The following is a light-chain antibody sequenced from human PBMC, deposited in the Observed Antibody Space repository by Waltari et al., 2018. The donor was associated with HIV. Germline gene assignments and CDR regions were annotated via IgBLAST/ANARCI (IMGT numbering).Light chain of an antibody. CDR3: FSYAGNNYLL. V-gene: IGLV2-8*01. CDR1: SSDLGLYNS. Sequence: QSALTQPPSASGSPGQSVTISCAGTSSDLGLYNSVSWYQHHPGKAPKLMISEVSRRPSGVPDRFSGSKSGNTASLTVSGLQAEDEAAYYCFSYAGNNYLLFGGGTKLTVL. CDR2: EVS. J-gene: IGLJ2*01.